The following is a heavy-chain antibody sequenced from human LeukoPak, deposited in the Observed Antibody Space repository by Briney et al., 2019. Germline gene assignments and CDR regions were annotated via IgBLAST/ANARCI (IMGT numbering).Heavy chain of an antibody. J-gene: IGHJ5*02. CDR3: ARVLRYSGYDFWFDP. Sequence: ASVKVSCKASGYNFFSYGITWVRQAPGQGLEWMGRINPNSGGTNYAQKFQGRVTMTRDTSISTAYMELSRLRSDDTAVYYCARVLRYSGYDFWFDPWGQGTLVTVSS. CDR1: GYNFFSYG. CDR2: INPNSGGT. D-gene: IGHD5-12*01. V-gene: IGHV1-2*06.